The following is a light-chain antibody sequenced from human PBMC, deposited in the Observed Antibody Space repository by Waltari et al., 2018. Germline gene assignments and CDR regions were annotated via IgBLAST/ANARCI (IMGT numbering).Light chain of an antibody. CDR1: QSFSSN. V-gene: IGKV3-15*01. CDR3: QQYNSWPPRYT. CDR2: GAS. Sequence: EIVLPQSPATLSVSPGASATLSCRASQSFSSNLAWYQHKPGHPPRRLIYGASTRATGIPARFSGSGSGTEFTLTISSLQSEDFAVYYCQQYNSWPPRYTFGQGTNLESK. J-gene: IGKJ2*01.